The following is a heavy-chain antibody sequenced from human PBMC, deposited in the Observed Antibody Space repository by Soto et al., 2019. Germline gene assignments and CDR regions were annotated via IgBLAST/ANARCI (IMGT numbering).Heavy chain of an antibody. D-gene: IGHD3-3*01. CDR2: IYSAGST. J-gene: IGHJ4*02. V-gene: IGHV3-66*01. Sequence: WGSLSLSCAASGFSISSYYMSWVRQAPGKGLEWISDIYSAGSTYYADSVKGRFTISRDNSKNTLYLQLNSVRAGDTAVYYCGRDLIFTVDGVVPTGIIDSSGQGNLVPVFS. CDR3: GRDLIFTVDGVVPTGIIDS. CDR1: GFSISSYY.